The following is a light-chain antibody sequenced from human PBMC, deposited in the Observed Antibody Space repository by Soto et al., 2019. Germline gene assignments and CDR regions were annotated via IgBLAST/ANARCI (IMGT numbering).Light chain of an antibody. Sequence: IVLTQSPGTLSLSPGERVTLSCRASQSVTTRLAWYQHKPGQAPTLLMSGASNRASGVPVRFSGSGSGTDSTLTITRLEPEDFALYYCQQYGGSPITFCLGTLLEIK. J-gene: IGKJ5*01. V-gene: IGKV3-20*01. CDR3: QQYGGSPIT. CDR2: GAS. CDR1: QSVTTR.